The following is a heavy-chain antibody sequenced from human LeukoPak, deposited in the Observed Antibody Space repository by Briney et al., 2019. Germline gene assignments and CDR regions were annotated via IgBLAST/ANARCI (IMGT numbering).Heavy chain of an antibody. Sequence: PGRSLRLSCAASGFTFSSYGMHWVRQAPGKGLEWVAVIWSDGSNEYYADSVKGRFTISRDNSKNTLYLQMNSLRAEDTAVYYCARAELPAAIKSGAFDIWGQGTMVTVSS. D-gene: IGHD2-2*01. CDR2: IWSDGSNE. CDR1: GFTFSSYG. J-gene: IGHJ3*02. CDR3: ARAELPAAIKSGAFDI. V-gene: IGHV3-33*01.